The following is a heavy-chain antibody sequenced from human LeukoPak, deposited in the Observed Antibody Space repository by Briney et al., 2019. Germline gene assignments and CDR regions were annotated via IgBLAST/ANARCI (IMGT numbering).Heavy chain of an antibody. CDR2: IYHTGST. CDR1: DYSISNGYF. D-gene: IGHD3-22*01. Sequence: SETLSFTCGVSDYSISNGYFWAWIRQPPGKGLEWIGSIYHTGSTTYNPSLKSRVTMSVDTSKNQFSLRVTSVTAADTAVYYCARAFFRSGYPSVWFDPWGQGTLVTVSS. CDR3: ARAFFRSGYPSVWFDP. V-gene: IGHV4-38-2*01. J-gene: IGHJ5*02.